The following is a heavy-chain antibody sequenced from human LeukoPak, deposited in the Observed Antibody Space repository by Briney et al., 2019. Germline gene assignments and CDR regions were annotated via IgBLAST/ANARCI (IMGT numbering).Heavy chain of an antibody. CDR2: MNPNSGNT. CDR3: ARGPRGQPQRRYYYYYGMDV. J-gene: IGHJ6*02. V-gene: IGHV1-8*01. CDR1: GYTFTSYD. Sequence: ASVKVSCKASGYTFTSYDINWVRQATGQGLEWMGWMNPNSGNTGYAQKFQGRVTMTRNTSISTAYMELSSLRSEDTAVYYCARGPRGQPQRRYYYYYGMDVWGQGTTVTVSS.